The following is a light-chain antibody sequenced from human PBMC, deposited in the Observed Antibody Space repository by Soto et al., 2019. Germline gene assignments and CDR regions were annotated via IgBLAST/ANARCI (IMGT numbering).Light chain of an antibody. J-gene: IGKJ1*01. CDR3: RQPSHFGWT. V-gene: IGKV2-24*01. CDR1: QSLVHSDRNTY. CDR2: QVS. Sequence: EIVMTQTPLSAPVTLGQSASISCRSSQSLVHSDRNTYLSWFDQRPGHPPRLLIYQVSKRFSGVPDRFGGSGSGTYFTLKIDRVEADDDGFYYRRQPSHFGWTFGQGTKVEV.